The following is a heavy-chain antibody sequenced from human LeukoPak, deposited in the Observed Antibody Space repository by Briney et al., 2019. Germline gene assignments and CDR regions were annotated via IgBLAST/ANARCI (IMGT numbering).Heavy chain of an antibody. D-gene: IGHD3-10*01. V-gene: IGHV3-30*18. CDR3: AKDLQWFGELLDY. CDR1: GFTFSSYG. CDR2: ISYDGSNK. Sequence: GRSLRLSCAASGFTFSSYGMHWVGQAPGKGLEGVAVISYDGSNKYYADSVKGRFTISRDNSKNTLYLQMNSLRAEDTAVYYCAKDLQWFGELLDYWGQGTLVTVSS. J-gene: IGHJ4*02.